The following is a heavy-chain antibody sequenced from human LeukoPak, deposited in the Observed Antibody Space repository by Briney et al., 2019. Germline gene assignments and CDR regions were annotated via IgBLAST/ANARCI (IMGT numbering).Heavy chain of an antibody. CDR1: GDSITGFY. D-gene: IGHD3-10*01. J-gene: IGHJ4*02. Sequence: PSETLSLTCTVSGDSITGFYWNWIRQPPGKGLEWIGYIHYSGSTNYNPSLKSRLTISVDTSKKQFSLKLSSVTAADTAVYYCARGVDYYGVWGQGTLVTVSS. V-gene: IGHV4-59*12. CDR2: IHYSGST. CDR3: ARGVDYYGV.